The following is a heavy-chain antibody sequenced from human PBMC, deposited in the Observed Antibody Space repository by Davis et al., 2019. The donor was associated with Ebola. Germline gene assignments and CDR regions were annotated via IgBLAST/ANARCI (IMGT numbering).Heavy chain of an antibody. CDR3: ARDPLWGDGLYYYYDMDV. D-gene: IGHD2-21*02. J-gene: IGHJ6*02. CDR1: GYTFTSYG. V-gene: IGHV1-18*01. CDR2: ISAYNGNT. Sequence: ASVKVSCKASGYTFTSYGISWVRQAPGQGLEWMGWISAYNGNTNYAQKLQGRVTMTTDTSTSTAYMELRSLRSDDTAVYYCARDPLWGDGLYYYYDMDVWGQGTTVTVSS.